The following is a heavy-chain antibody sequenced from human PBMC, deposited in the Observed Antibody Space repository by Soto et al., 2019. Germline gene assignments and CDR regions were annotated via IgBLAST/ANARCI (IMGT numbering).Heavy chain of an antibody. Sequence: ASVKVSCKASGVTFSSYAISWVRQAPGQGLEWMGGIIPIFGTANYAQKFQGRVTITADESTSTAYMELSSLRSEDTAVYYCARGLYDSSGYYYGPKGYYYYGMDVWGQGTTVTVSS. CDR3: ARGLYDSSGYYYGPKGYYYYGMDV. V-gene: IGHV1-69*13. J-gene: IGHJ6*02. CDR2: IIPIFGTA. D-gene: IGHD3-22*01. CDR1: GVTFSSYA.